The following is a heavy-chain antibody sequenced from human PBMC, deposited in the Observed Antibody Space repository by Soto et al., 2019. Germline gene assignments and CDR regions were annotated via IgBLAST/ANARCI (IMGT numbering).Heavy chain of an antibody. J-gene: IGHJ6*02. CDR1: GYRIAGYW. Sequence: GVSLKISCEGSGYRIAGYWVAWVRQMPGKGLEWMGTFYPGDSDARYSPSFQGQVTISADKSISTAYLQWSSLKASDTAMYYCARLEWEPDYYYYGMDVWGQGTTVTVSS. V-gene: IGHV5-51*01. D-gene: IGHD1-26*01. CDR3: ARLEWEPDYYYYGMDV. CDR2: FYPGDSDA.